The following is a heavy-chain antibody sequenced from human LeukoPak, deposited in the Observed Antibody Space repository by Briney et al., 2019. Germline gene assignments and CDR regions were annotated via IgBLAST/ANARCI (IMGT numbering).Heavy chain of an antibody. V-gene: IGHV1-8*01. D-gene: IGHD2-2*01. J-gene: IGHJ3*01. CDR3: ARDGRGAAAPDDAFDV. CDR2: MNPNRGAT. Sequence: ASVKVSCKTSGFTFTSHDYNWVRQAAGQGLEWMGWMNPNRGATGYAQKFQGRVTMTRDTSITTVYMELSSLTSEDTAVYYCARDGRGAAAPDDAFDVWGQGTMVTVSS. CDR1: GFTFTSHD.